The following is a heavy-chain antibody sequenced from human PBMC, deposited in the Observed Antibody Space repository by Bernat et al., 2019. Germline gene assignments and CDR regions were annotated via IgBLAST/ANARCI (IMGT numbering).Heavy chain of an antibody. CDR3: ARGTYLDY. V-gene: IGHV1-18*01. Sequence: KSRPNLKKPAASLKVYCKAAGYTFASYGITWVRQAPGQGLEWMGWISAYSASTDSAQKLQGRVSMTTDTSTSTAYMELGSLRSDDTAVYYCARGTYLDYWGQGTLVTVSS. CDR1: GYTFASYG. J-gene: IGHJ4*02. CDR2: ISAYSAST.